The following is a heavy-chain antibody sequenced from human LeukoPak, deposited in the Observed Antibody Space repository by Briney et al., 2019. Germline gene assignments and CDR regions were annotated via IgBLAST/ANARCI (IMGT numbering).Heavy chain of an antibody. Sequence: ASVKVSCKASGYTFTSYGISWVRQAPGQGLEWMGWISAYNGNTNYAQNFQDRVTMTTDTPTSTAYLELKSLRSDDTAVYYCARDPGTYTGSYYGLNWGQGTLVTV. CDR2: ISAYNGNT. CDR1: GYTFTSYG. V-gene: IGHV1-18*01. D-gene: IGHD1-26*01. J-gene: IGHJ4*02. CDR3: ARDPGTYTGSYYGLN.